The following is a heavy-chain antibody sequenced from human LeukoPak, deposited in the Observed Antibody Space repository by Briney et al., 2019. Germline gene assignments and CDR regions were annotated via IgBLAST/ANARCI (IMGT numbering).Heavy chain of an antibody. CDR2: ISSSSTYI. CDR1: GFTFSNCS. D-gene: IGHD4-23*01. V-gene: IGHV3-21*01. CDR3: AGDYEGNLAFDI. Sequence: PGGSLRLSCAASGFTFSNCSMNWVRQAPGKGLEWVSSISSSSTYIYYADSLEGRFTISRDNVRNSLYLQMNSLRAEDTAVYYCAGDYEGNLAFDIWGQGTMVTVSS. J-gene: IGHJ3*02.